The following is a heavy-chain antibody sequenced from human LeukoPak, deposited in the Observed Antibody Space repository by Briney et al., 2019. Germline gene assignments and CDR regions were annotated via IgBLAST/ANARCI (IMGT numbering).Heavy chain of an antibody. V-gene: IGHV3-23*01. CDR2: ISGSGGYT. CDR1: GFTFSSYA. Sequence: GGSLRLSCAASGFTFSSYAMSWVRQAPGKGLEWVSAISGSGGYTFYADSVKGRFTMSRDNSKNTVYLQMNSLRVEDTALYYCAKSPYRFNALDIWGQGTIVTVS. D-gene: IGHD2-21*01. J-gene: IGHJ3*02. CDR3: AKSPYRFNALDI.